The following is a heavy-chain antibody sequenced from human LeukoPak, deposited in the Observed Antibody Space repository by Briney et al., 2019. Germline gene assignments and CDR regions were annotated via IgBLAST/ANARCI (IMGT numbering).Heavy chain of an antibody. J-gene: IGHJ4*02. Sequence: PGGSLRLSCAASGFTFSSYAMSWVRQAPGKGLEWVSAISGSGGSTYYADTVKGRFTISRDNSKNTLYLQMHSLRAGDTAVYYWAKDLGAYGDYGIFDYWGQGTLVTVSS. CDR3: AKDLGAYGDYGIFDY. D-gene: IGHD4-17*01. V-gene: IGHV3-23*01. CDR1: GFTFSSYA. CDR2: ISGSGGST.